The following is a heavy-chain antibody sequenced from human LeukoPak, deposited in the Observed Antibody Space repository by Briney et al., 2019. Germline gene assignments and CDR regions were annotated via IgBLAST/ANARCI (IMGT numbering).Heavy chain of an antibody. Sequence: SETLSLTCTVSGGSISSYYWSWIRQPPGKGLEWIGYIYNSGITNYNPSLKSRVTISVDTSKNQFSLKLSSVTAADTAVYYCARLPTVTFFDYWGQGTLVTVSS. V-gene: IGHV4-59*08. J-gene: IGHJ4*02. CDR3: ARLPTVTFFDY. CDR2: IYNSGIT. CDR1: GGSISSYY. D-gene: IGHD4-17*01.